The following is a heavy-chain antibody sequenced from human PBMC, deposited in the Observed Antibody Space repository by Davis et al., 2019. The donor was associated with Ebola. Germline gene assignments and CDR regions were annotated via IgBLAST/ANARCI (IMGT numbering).Heavy chain of an antibody. CDR3: ARFPWGLRGLDY. D-gene: IGHD3-10*01. Sequence: PSETLSLTCDTSGDTVSSIDGAWNWIRQSPSRGLEWLGRTYYSSKWYNDYAVSVKSRITINPDTSKNYFSLQLNSVTPEDTAVYYCARFPWGLRGLDYWGQGALVTVSS. CDR2: TYYSSKWYN. CDR1: GDTVSSIDGA. V-gene: IGHV6-1*01. J-gene: IGHJ4*02.